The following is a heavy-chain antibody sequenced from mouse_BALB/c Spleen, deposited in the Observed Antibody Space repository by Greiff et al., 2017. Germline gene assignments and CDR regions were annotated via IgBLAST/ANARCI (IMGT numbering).Heavy chain of an antibody. CDR2: IRNKANGYTT. CDR3: ARGEDY. CDR1: GFTFTDYY. J-gene: IGHJ2*01. Sequence: EVQLVESGGGLVQPGGSLRLSCATSGFTFTDYYMSWVRQPPGKALEWLGFIRNKANGYTTEYSASVKGRFTISRDNSQSILYLQMNTLRAEDSATYYCARGEDYWGQGTTLTVSS. V-gene: IGHV7-3*02.